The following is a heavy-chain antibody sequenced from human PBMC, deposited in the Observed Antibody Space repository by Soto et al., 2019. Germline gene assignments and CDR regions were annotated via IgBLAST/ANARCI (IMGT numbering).Heavy chain of an antibody. CDR2: INAGNGNT. D-gene: IGHD1-26*01. CDR1: GYTFTSYA. Sequence: GASVKVSCKAPGYTFTSYAMHWVRQAPGQRLEWMGWINAGNGNTKYSQKFQGRVTITRDTSASTAYMELSSLRSEDTAVYYCARVGEGATSKYYYYYGMDVWGQGTTVTVSS. J-gene: IGHJ6*02. V-gene: IGHV1-3*01. CDR3: ARVGEGATSKYYYYYGMDV.